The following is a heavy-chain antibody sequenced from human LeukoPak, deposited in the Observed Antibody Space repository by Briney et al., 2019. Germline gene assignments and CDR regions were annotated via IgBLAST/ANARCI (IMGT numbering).Heavy chain of an antibody. CDR3: ARSITMIVVVTPYYFDY. V-gene: IGHV4-34*01. CDR2: IYYSGST. Sequence: SETLSLTCAVYGGSFSGYYWGWIRQPPGKGLEWIGSIYYSGSTYYNPSLKSRVTISVDTSKNQFSLKLSSVTAADTAVFYCARSITMIVVVTPYYFDYWGQGTLVTVSS. CDR1: GGSFSGYY. D-gene: IGHD3-22*01. J-gene: IGHJ4*02.